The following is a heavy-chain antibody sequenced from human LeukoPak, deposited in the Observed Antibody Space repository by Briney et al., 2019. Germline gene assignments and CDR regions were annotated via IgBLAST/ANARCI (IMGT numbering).Heavy chain of an antibody. Sequence: ASVKVSCKASGGTFSSYAISWVRQAPGQGLEWMGRIIPILGIANYAQKFQGRVTITADKSTSTAYMELSSLRSEDTAVYYCARDPSYSSYDYWGQGTLVTVSS. CDR2: IIPILGIA. CDR3: ARDPSYSSYDY. J-gene: IGHJ4*02. D-gene: IGHD6-6*01. V-gene: IGHV1-69*04. CDR1: GGTFSSYA.